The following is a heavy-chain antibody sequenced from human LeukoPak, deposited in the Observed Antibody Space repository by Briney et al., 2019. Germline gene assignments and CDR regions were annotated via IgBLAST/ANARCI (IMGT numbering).Heavy chain of an antibody. V-gene: IGHV1-69*13. CDR3: ARVTQQLAKNWFDP. D-gene: IGHD6-13*01. Sequence: GASVKVSCKASGGTFSSYAISWVRQAPGQGLEWMGGIIPIFGTANYAQKFQGGVTITADESTSTAYMVLSSLRSEDTAVYYCARVTQQLAKNWFDPWGQGTLVTVSS. CDR2: IIPIFGTA. J-gene: IGHJ5*02. CDR1: GGTFSSYA.